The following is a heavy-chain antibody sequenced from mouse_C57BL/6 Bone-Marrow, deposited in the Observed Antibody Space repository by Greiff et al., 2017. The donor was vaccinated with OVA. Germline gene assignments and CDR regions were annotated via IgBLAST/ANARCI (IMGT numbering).Heavy chain of an antibody. J-gene: IGHJ2*01. CDR1: GFTFSSYG. CDR3: ARQTYYCDY. CDR2: ISSGGSYT. Sequence: EVQVVESGGDLVKPGGSLKLSCAASGFTFSSYGMSWVRQTPDKRLEWVATISSGGSYTYYPDSVKGRFTISRDNAKNTLYLQMSSLKSEDTAMYYCARQTYYCDYWGQGTTLTVSS. V-gene: IGHV5-6*01.